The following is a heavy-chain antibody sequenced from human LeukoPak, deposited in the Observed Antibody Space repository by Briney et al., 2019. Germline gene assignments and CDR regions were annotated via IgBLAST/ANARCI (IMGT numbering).Heavy chain of an antibody. CDR1: GGSISINNYY. CDR2: IYYSGST. V-gene: IGHV4-39*07. Sequence: PSETLSLTCTVSGGSISINNYYWGWIRQPPGKGLEWIGSIYYSGSTYCNPSLKSRVTISVDTSKNQFSLKLSSVTAADTAVYCCARGRLGYCSGGSCARYYGMDVWGQGTTVTVSS. D-gene: IGHD2-15*01. J-gene: IGHJ6*02. CDR3: ARGRLGYCSGGSCARYYGMDV.